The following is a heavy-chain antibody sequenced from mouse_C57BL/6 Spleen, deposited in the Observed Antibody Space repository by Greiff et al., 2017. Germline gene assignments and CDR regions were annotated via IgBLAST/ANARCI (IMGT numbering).Heavy chain of an antibody. V-gene: IGHV1-53*01. J-gene: IGHJ2*01. CDR1: GYTFTSYW. D-gene: IGHD4-1*01. CDR2: INPSNGGT. CDR3: AREGNWERGLDY. Sequence: QVQLKQPGTELVKPGASVKLSCKASGYTFTSYWMHWVKQRPGQGLEWIGNINPSNGGTNYNEKFKSKATLTVDKSSSTAYMQLSSLTSEDSAVYYCAREGNWERGLDYWGQGTTLTVSS.